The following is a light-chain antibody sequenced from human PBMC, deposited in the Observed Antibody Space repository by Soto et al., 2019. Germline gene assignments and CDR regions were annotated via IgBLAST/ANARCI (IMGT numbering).Light chain of an antibody. CDR1: QSVSGH. CDR2: DVF. Sequence: EIVMTESPATLSVSPGERVTLSCRASQSVSGHLAWYQQKPGQAPRLIIYDVFTRATGIPTRFSGSGSGTDFTLTINSLEPEDFAVYYCQHRSIWPVSFGQGTRLEIK. J-gene: IGKJ5*01. CDR3: QHRSIWPVS. V-gene: IGKV3-11*01.